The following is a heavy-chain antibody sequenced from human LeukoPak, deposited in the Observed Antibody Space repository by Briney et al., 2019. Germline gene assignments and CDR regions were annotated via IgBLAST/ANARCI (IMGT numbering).Heavy chain of an antibody. Sequence: QPGGSLRLSCAASGFTFSSYGMSWVRQAPGKGLDWVSAISGGAVSTYYADSVKGRFTISRDNSKNTLYLQMNTLRAEDTAVYYCAKGFHVDTAMASGRVVKNLFDYWGQGTLVTVSS. CDR1: GFTFSSYG. CDR3: AKGFHVDTAMASGRVVKNLFDY. CDR2: ISGGAVST. D-gene: IGHD5-18*01. V-gene: IGHV3-23*01. J-gene: IGHJ4*02.